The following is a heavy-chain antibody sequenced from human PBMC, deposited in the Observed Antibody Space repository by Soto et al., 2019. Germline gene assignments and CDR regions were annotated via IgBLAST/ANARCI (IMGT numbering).Heavy chain of an antibody. CDR3: AKEFSTVGATSLRYYYYGMDV. V-gene: IGHV3-30*18. CDR1: GFTFSSYG. Sequence: PGGSLRLSCAASGFTFSSYGMHWVRQAPGKALEWVAVISYDGSNKYYADSVKGRFTISRDNSKNTLYLQMNSLRAEDTAVCYCAKEFSTVGATSLRYYYYGMDVWGQGTTVTVSS. J-gene: IGHJ6*02. D-gene: IGHD1-26*01. CDR2: ISYDGSNK.